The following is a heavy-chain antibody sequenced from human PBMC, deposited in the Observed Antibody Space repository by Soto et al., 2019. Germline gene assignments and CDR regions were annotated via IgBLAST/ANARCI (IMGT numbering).Heavy chain of an antibody. CDR1: GYSFSTYS. CDR3: ARVRAWRNSGNFYIQHYDS. Sequence: ASVQVSCKAAGYSFSTYSMHWVRQAPGQRLQWMGWINAGGGNTNYSQLFQGSITFTRDTASTTTFMELSSVRSEDTAVYYCARVRAWRNSGNFYIQHYDSWGQGTLVTFSS. V-gene: IGHV1-3*01. D-gene: IGHD3-10*01. CDR2: INAGGGNT. J-gene: IGHJ4*02.